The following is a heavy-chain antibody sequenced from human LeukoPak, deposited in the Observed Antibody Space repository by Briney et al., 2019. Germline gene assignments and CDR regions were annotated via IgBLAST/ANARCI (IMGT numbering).Heavy chain of an antibody. J-gene: IGHJ4*02. CDR2: VSSSGSTI. CDR3: ASTLDSYDSSLDY. D-gene: IGHD3-22*01. Sequence: PGGSLRLSCAASGFTFSDYYMSWIRQAPGKGLEWVSYVSSSGSTIYYADSVKGRFTISRDNAKNSLYLQMNSLRAEDTAVYYCASTLDSYDSSLDYWGQGTLVTVSS. CDR1: GFTFSDYY. V-gene: IGHV3-11*04.